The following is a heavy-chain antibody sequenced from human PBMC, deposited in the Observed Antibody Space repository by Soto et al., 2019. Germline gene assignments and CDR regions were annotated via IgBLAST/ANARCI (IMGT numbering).Heavy chain of an antibody. V-gene: IGHV3-15*01. Sequence: GGSLRLSCAASGITVSNVWMTWIRQAPGKGLEWVGRIKSKADGSTKKYGTTVKDRFIISRDDSNTTVDLQMHALRTEETAFYYCATPRPGSHGYSFWGHGALFTASS. J-gene: IGHJ4*01. CDR1: GITVSNVW. D-gene: IGHD3-16*01. CDR2: IKSKADGSTK. CDR3: ATPRPGSHGYSF.